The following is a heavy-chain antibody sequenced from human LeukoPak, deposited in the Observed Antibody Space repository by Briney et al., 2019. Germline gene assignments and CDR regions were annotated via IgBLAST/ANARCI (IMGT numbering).Heavy chain of an antibody. CDR3: ARFLGQEQIDH. V-gene: IGHV4-34*01. CDR1: GGSFSGYY. J-gene: IGHJ5*02. D-gene: IGHD3-3*01. CDR2: TNHSGST. Sequence: PSETLSLTCAVYGGSFSGYYWSWIRQPPGKGLEWIGETNHSGSTNYNPSLKSRVTISVDTSKNQFSLKLSSVTAADTAVYYCARFLGQEQIDHWGQGTLVTVSS.